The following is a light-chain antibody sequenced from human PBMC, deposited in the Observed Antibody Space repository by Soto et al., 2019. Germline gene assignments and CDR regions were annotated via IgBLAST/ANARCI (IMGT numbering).Light chain of an antibody. Sequence: EIVLTQSPGTLSLSPGESATLSCRASQSVNSRFLAWYQHQPGQAPRLLIYAASTRATGIPDRFSGSASGTDFFTLTISRLEPEDFAVYYCQRYGDSPPNTFGQGTKLEIK. V-gene: IGKV3-20*01. CDR1: QSVNSRF. J-gene: IGKJ2*01. CDR2: AAS. CDR3: QRYGDSPPNT.